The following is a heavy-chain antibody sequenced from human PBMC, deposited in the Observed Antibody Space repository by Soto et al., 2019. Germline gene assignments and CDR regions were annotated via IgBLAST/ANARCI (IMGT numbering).Heavy chain of an antibody. Sequence: QVQLVQSGAEVKKPGSSVKVSCKASGGTFSSYTISWVRQAPGQGLEWMGRIIPILGIANYAQKFHGRVTITADKSTSTAYMELSSLRSEDTAVYYRTTVTTHLWYFDLWGRGTLVTVSS. CDR1: GGTFSSYT. CDR3: TTVTTHLWYFDL. CDR2: IIPILGIA. D-gene: IGHD4-17*01. V-gene: IGHV1-69*02. J-gene: IGHJ2*01.